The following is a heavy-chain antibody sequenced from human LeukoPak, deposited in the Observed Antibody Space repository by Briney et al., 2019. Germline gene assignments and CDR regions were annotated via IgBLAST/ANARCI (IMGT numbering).Heavy chain of an antibody. Sequence: SETLSLTCIVSGGSIGSYYWSWIRQPPGKGLEWIGYINYSGTTNYNPSLKSRVSISVDTSKNQFSLKLRSVTAADTAVYYCARGGSGISNAFDIWGQGTMVTVSS. D-gene: IGHD3-10*01. J-gene: IGHJ3*02. CDR3: ARGGSGISNAFDI. CDR2: INYSGTT. V-gene: IGHV4-59*01. CDR1: GGSIGSYY.